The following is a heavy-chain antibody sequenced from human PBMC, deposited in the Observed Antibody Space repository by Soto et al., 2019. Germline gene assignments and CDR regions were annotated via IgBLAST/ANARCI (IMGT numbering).Heavy chain of an antibody. CDR2: INAGSGNT. J-gene: IGHJ3*02. V-gene: IGHV1-3*01. CDR3: ARDTETLGPRANDALDI. Sequence: ASVKVSCKATGYTFSAYTMNCVRQAPGQSLEWMGWINAGSGNTKYSQNFQGRVSITRDTSASTVYMELTGLTSEDTAVYYCARDTETLGPRANDALDIWGQGTMVTVSS. CDR1: GYTFSAYT. D-gene: IGHD3-3*02.